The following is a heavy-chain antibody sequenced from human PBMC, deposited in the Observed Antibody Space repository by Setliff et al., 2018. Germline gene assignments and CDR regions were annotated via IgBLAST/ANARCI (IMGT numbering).Heavy chain of an antibody. CDR3: ARQKSTGSGNNWFDP. CDR1: GLSFTDFW. J-gene: IGHJ5*02. CDR2: IYAGDSDT. V-gene: IGHV5-51*01. D-gene: IGHD3-10*01. Sequence: GESLKISCKGSGLSFTDFWIGWVRQMTGKGLEWMSLIYAGDSDTRYNPSFQGRVTMSADKSINTAYLQWSSLKASDTAIYYCARQKSTGSGNNWFDPWGQGTLVTVSS.